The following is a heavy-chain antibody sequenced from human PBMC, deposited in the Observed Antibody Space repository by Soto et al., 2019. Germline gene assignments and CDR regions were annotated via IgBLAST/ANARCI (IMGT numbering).Heavy chain of an antibody. Sequence: EVQLLESGGGLVQPGGSLRLSCAASGFTFSSYAMSWVRQAPGKGLEWVSAISGSGGSTYYADSVKSRFTISRDNSKNTLYLQRNSLRAEDTDVYYCAKGGYCSSTSCYANWFDPWGQGTLVTVAS. CDR2: ISGSGGST. D-gene: IGHD2-2*03. V-gene: IGHV3-23*01. CDR3: AKGGYCSSTSCYANWFDP. J-gene: IGHJ5*02. CDR1: GFTFSSYA.